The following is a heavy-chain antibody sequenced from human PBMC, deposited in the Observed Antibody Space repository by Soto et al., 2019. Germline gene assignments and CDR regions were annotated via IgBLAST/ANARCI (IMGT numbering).Heavy chain of an antibody. J-gene: IGHJ4*02. V-gene: IGHV2-5*02. D-gene: IGHD3-10*01. Sequence: QITLKESGPTLVKPTQTLTLTCTFSGFSLSTSGVGVGWIRHPPGMALEWLALIYWDDDKRYSPSLKSRLTITKDTSKNQVVLTMTHMDPVDTATYYCARGGWTTYYSPFFDYWGQGTLVTVSS. CDR2: IYWDDDK. CDR3: ARGGWTTYYSPFFDY. CDR1: GFSLSTSGVG.